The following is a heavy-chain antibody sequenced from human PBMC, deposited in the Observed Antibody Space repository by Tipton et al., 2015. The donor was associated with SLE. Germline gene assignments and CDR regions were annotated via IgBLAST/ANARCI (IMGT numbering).Heavy chain of an antibody. V-gene: IGHV1-18*01. Sequence: QSGPEVKKPGASVKVSCKASGYTFSSHGISWVRQAPGQGLEWMGWINPYNGNTKDAQNFQGRVTMTTDTSTSTAYMELRSLRSDDTAVYYCARGGERVTTVTSYNWFDPWGQGTLVTASS. J-gene: IGHJ5*02. D-gene: IGHD4-17*01. CDR2: INPYNGNT. CDR1: GYTFSSHG. CDR3: ARGGERVTTVTSYNWFDP.